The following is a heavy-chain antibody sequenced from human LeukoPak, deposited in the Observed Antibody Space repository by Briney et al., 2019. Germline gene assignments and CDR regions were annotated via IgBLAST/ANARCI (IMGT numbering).Heavy chain of an antibody. CDR1: GGSISSGAYY. Sequence: PSETLSLTCTVSGGSISSGAYYWSWIRQPPGKGLEWIGYIYHSGSTYYNPSLKSRVTISVDRSKNQFSLKLSSVTAADTAVYYCARTTDSSSWTENWSQGTLVTVSS. J-gene: IGHJ4*02. V-gene: IGHV4-30-2*01. CDR3: ARTTDSSSWTEN. CDR2: IYHSGST. D-gene: IGHD6-13*01.